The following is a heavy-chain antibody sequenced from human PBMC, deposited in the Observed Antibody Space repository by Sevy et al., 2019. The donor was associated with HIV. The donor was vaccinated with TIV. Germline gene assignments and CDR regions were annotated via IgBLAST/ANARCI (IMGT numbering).Heavy chain of an antibody. J-gene: IGHJ6*02. Sequence: GGSLRLSCAASGFTFSSYAMHWVRQAPGKGLEWVAVISYDGSNKYYADSVKGRFTISRDNSKNTLYLQMNSPRAEDTAVYYCARDLNPTAIFRDIVVVPAAILTHYGMDVWGQGTTVTVSS. CDR2: ISYDGSNK. D-gene: IGHD2-2*02. CDR1: GFTFSSYA. V-gene: IGHV3-30*04. CDR3: ARDLNPTAIFRDIVVVPAAILTHYGMDV.